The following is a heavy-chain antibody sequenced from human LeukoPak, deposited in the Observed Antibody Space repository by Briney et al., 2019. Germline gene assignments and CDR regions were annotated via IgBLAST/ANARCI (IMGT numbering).Heavy chain of an antibody. J-gene: IGHJ4*02. V-gene: IGHV4-59*01. Sequence: SETLSLTCTVSGDSISGFYWSWIRQSPGMGLEWIGNIHSSGNTNYNPSLKSRVTLSEDTSTNQFFLKVISVTTADTAVYYCVRESSGWDLNFFDNWGQGTLVTVSS. CDR3: VRESSGWDLNFFDN. CDR2: IHSSGNT. D-gene: IGHD6-19*01. CDR1: GDSISGFY.